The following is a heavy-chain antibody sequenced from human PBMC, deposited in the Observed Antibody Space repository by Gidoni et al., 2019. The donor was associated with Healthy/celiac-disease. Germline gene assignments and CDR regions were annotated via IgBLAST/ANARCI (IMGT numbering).Heavy chain of an antibody. CDR2: ISGSGGST. V-gene: IGHV3-23*01. D-gene: IGHD3-10*01. J-gene: IGHJ2*01. Sequence: EVQLLESGGGLVQHGGSLRLSCAASGFTFSSYAMSWVRQAPGKGLEWVSAISGSGGSTYYANSVKARFTISGDNSKNTLYLQMNSLRAEYTAVYYCAKPLCFGDSGNWYFDLWGRGTLVTVSS. CDR3: AKPLCFGDSGNWYFDL. CDR1: GFTFSSYA.